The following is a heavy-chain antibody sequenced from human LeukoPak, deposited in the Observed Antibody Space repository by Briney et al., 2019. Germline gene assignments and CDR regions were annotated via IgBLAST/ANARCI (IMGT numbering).Heavy chain of an antibody. CDR3: AKGYCSGGSCYSHFDY. CDR1: GFTFDDYA. J-gene: IGHJ4*02. CDR2: ISWNSGSI. Sequence: GRSLRLSCAASGFTFDDYAMRWVRQAPGKGLEWVSGISWNSGSIGYADSVKGRFTISRDNAKNSLYLQMNSLRAEDTALYYCAKGYCSGGSCYSHFDYWGQGTLVTVSS. D-gene: IGHD2-15*01. V-gene: IGHV3-9*01.